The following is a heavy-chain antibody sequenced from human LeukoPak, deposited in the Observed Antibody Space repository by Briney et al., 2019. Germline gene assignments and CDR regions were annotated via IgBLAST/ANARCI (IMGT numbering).Heavy chain of an antibody. D-gene: IGHD1-26*01. CDR2: IYHSEST. CDR1: GGSINGSSYY. J-gene: IGHJ5*02. Sequence: SETLSLTCTVSGGSINGSSYYWGWIRQPPGKGLEWIGNIYHSESTYYNLSLKSRVTISVDTSKNQFSLKLSSVTAADTAVYYCARAGTEWEFDPWGQGTLVTVSS. V-gene: IGHV4-39*07. CDR3: ARAGTEWEFDP.